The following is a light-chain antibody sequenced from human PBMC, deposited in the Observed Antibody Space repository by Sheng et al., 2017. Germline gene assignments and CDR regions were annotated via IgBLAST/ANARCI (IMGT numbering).Light chain of an antibody. CDR3: QAWASSTVV. CDR1: KLGNKY. V-gene: IGLV3-1*01. Sequence: SVAVSPGQTASITCSGDKLGNKYVCWYQQKPGQSPVLVINQDNKRPSGIPERFSGSNSGNTATLTISGTQALDEADYYCQAWASSTVVFGGGTKLTV. CDR2: QDN. J-gene: IGLJ2*01.